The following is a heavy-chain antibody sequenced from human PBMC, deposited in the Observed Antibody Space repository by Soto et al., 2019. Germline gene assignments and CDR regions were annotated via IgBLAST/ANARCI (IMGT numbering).Heavy chain of an antibody. CDR2: ISAYNGNT. V-gene: IGHV1-18*01. J-gene: IGHJ4*02. CDR3: ARENYYDSSGYYAYFDY. CDR1: GYTFTSYG. D-gene: IGHD3-22*01. Sequence: ASVKVSCMASGYTFTSYGISWVRQAPGQGLEWMGWISAYNGNTNYAQKLQGRVTMTTDTSTSTAYMELRSLRSDDTAVYYCARENYYDSSGYYAYFDYWGQGTLVTVSS.